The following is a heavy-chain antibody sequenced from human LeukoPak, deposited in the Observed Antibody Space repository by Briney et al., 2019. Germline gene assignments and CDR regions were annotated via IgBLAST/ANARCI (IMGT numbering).Heavy chain of an antibody. CDR2: INANSGDT. Sequence: GASVKVSCKASGHTFTGYYMHWVRQAPGQGLEWMGWINANSGDTNYAQKFQGRVTMTRDTSISTAYMELSRLRSDDTAVYYCARDARGYGYNWFDPWGQGTLVTVSS. CDR1: GHTFTGYY. D-gene: IGHD1-1*01. J-gene: IGHJ5*02. V-gene: IGHV1-2*02. CDR3: ARDARGYGYNWFDP.